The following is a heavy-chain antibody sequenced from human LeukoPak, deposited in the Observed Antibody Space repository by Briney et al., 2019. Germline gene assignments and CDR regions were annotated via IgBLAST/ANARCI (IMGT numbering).Heavy chain of an antibody. J-gene: IGHJ4*02. CDR2: IYYTGST. V-gene: IGHV4-59*02. Sequence: SETLSLTCTVSGGSVSDYYWSWIRQSPGKGLEWIGYIYYTGSTSYNPSLRSRVTMSADTSKNQFSLKLSSVTAADTAVYYCASGSWFDYWGQGTLVTVSS. D-gene: IGHD1-26*01. CDR1: GGSVSDYY. CDR3: ASGSWFDY.